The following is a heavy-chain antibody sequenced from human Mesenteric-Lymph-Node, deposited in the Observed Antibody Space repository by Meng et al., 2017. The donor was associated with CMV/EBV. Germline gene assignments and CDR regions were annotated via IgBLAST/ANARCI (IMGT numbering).Heavy chain of an antibody. CDR1: GGSFSGYY. CDR2: INHSGST. V-gene: IGHV4-34*01. Sequence: LSLTCAVSGGSFSGYYWSWIRQPPGKGLEWIGEINHSGSTNYNPSLKSRVTISVDTSKNQFSLKLSSVTAADTAVYYCARAPRWFDPWGQGTLVTVSS. J-gene: IGHJ5*02. CDR3: ARAPRWFDP.